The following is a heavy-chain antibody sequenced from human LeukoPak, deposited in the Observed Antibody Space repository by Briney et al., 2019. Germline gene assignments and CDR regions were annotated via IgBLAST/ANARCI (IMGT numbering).Heavy chain of an antibody. V-gene: IGHV4-4*07. D-gene: IGHD6-13*01. CDR2: IYTSGGT. CDR1: GGSINTYF. CDR3: ARDTSSSWGFNY. J-gene: IGHJ4*02. Sequence: PSETLSLTCTVSGGSINTYFWSWIRQPAGRGPEWIGRIYTSGGTTYNPSLKSRVTISVDTTKNQFSLKLSSVTAADTAVYYCARDTSSSWGFNYWGQGALVTVSS.